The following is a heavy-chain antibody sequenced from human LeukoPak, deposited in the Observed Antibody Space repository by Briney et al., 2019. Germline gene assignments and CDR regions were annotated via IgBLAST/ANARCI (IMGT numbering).Heavy chain of an antibody. CDR3: ASHDFWSGNNDY. D-gene: IGHD3-3*01. Sequence: SETLSLTCTVSGGSISSSNYYWSWIRQPAGKGLEWIGRIYTSGSTNYNPSLKSRVTISVDTSKNQFSLKLSSVTAADTAVYYCASHDFWSGNNDYWGQGTLVTVSS. V-gene: IGHV4-61*02. CDR2: IYTSGST. J-gene: IGHJ4*02. CDR1: GGSISSSNYY.